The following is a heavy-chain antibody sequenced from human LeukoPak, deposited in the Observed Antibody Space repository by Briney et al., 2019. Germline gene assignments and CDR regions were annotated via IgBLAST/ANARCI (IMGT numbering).Heavy chain of an antibody. CDR1: GGSISSGSYY. V-gene: IGHV4-61*02. Sequence: SQTLSLTCTVSGGSISSGSYYWNWIRQPVGKGLEWIGRIYTSGSTNYNPSLKSRVTISVDTSKNQFSLKLSSVTAADTAVYYCATKIGYCSTTSCPDDAFDVWGQGTMVTVSS. CDR2: IYTSGST. J-gene: IGHJ3*01. CDR3: ATKIGYCSTTSCPDDAFDV. D-gene: IGHD2-2*01.